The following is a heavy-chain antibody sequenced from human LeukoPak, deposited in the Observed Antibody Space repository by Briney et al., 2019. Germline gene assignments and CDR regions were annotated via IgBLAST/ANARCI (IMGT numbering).Heavy chain of an antibody. CDR3: ARDRSIASDY. CDR2: IGSSSTYI. J-gene: IGHJ4*02. V-gene: IGHV3-21*01. D-gene: IGHD6-6*01. Sequence: GGSLRLSCAASGFTFSTYSMNWVRQAPGKGLEWVSSIGSSSTYISYADSVKGRFTISRDDAKNTLYLQMNSLRAEDTAVYYCARDRSIASDYWGQGTLVTVSS. CDR1: GFTFSTYS.